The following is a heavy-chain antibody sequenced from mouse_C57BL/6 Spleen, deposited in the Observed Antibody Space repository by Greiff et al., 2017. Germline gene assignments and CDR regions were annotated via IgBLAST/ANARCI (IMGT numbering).Heavy chain of an antibody. CDR2: IYPRSGNT. CDR3: ARSRSLITTVVEYYGG. CDR1: GYTFTSYG. J-gene: IGHJ2*01. D-gene: IGHD1-1*01. V-gene: IGHV1-81*01. Sequence: QVQLKQSGAELARPGASVKLSCKASGYTFTSYGISWVKQRPGQGLEWIGEIYPRSGNTNYNDKFKGKATLTADKSSSTAYMELRSLTSEDSAVYFCARSRSLITTVVEYYGGWGHGTTLSAAS.